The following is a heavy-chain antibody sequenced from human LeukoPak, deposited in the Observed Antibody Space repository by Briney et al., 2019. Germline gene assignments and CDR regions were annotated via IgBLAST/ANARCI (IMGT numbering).Heavy chain of an antibody. CDR1: GGSISSSSYY. CDR3: VRQNRHLAVAGSTDY. CDR2: IYYSGST. Sequence: SETLSLTCTVSGGSISSSSYYWGWIRQPPGKGLEWIGSIYYSGSTYYNPSLKSRVTISVDTSKNQFSLKLSSVTAADTAVYYCVRQNRHLAVAGSTDYWGQGTLVTVSS. J-gene: IGHJ4*02. V-gene: IGHV4-39*01. D-gene: IGHD6-19*01.